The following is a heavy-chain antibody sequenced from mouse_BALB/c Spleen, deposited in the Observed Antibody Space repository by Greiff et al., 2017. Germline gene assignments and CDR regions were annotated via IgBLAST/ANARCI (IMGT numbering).Heavy chain of an antibody. CDR1: GFTFTDYY. J-gene: IGHJ4*01. CDR2: IRNKANGYTT. CDR3: ARAFTTAYHYYAMDY. D-gene: IGHD1-2*01. V-gene: IGHV7-3*02. Sequence: EVQLVESGGGLVQPGGSLRLSCATSGFTFTDYYMSWVRQPPGKALEWLGFIRNKANGYTTEYSASVKGRFTISRDNSQSILYLQMNTLRAEDSATYYCARAFTTAYHYYAMDYWGQGTSVTVSS.